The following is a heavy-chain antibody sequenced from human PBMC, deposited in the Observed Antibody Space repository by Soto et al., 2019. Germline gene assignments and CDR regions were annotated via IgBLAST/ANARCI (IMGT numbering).Heavy chain of an antibody. J-gene: IGHJ4*02. Sequence: GESLKISCAASGFTFSSYEMNWVGQAPGKGLEWVSYISSSGSTIYYPDSVKGRFTITRDNAHNSLFLQMNSLRAEDTSVYYCARDDLLRPFDYWGQGTLVTVSS. CDR2: ISSSGSTI. CDR3: ARDDLLRPFDY. D-gene: IGHD2-15*01. CDR1: GFTFSSYE. V-gene: IGHV3-48*03.